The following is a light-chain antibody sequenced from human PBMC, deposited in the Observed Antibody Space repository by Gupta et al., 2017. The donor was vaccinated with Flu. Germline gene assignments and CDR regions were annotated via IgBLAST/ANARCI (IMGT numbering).Light chain of an antibody. CDR1: ELGDKY. CDR2: QDT. J-gene: IGLJ2*01. Sequence: SYELTQPPSVSVSAGQTASISCSGDELGDKYTFWYQQKAGQSPVVVIYQDTKRPSGIPERFSGSSSANTATLTISGTQAMVEADYYCQAWDRTTVVFGGGTKVTVL. CDR3: QAWDRTTVV. V-gene: IGLV3-1*01.